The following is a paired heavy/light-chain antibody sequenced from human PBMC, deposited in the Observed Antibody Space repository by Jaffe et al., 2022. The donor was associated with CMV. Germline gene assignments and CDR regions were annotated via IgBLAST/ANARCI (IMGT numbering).Light chain of an antibody. V-gene: IGKV1-8*01. CDR2: AAS. CDR3: QQYYSYPRMYT. Sequence: AIRITQSPSSLSASTGDRVTITCRASQGISSYLAWYQQKPGKAPKLLIYAASTLQSGVPSRFSGSGSGTDFTLTISCLQSEDFATYYCQQYYSYPRMYTFGQGTKLEIK. J-gene: IGKJ2*01. CDR1: QGISSY.
Heavy chain of an antibody. J-gene: IGHJ4*02. V-gene: IGHV3-23*04. CDR1: GFTFSSYA. Sequence: EVQLVESGGGLVQPGGSLRLSCAASGFTFSSYAMSWVRQAPGKGLEWVSAISGSGGSTYYADSVKGRFTISRDNSKNTLYLQMNSLRAEDTAVYYCAKIEYCSGGSCYANDYGDNYYFDYWGQGTLVTVSS. D-gene: IGHD2-15*01. CDR3: AKIEYCSGGSCYANDYGDNYYFDY. CDR2: ISGSGGST.